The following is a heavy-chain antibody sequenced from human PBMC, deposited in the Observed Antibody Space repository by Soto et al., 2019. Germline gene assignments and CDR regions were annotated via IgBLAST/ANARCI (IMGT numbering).Heavy chain of an antibody. D-gene: IGHD3-9*01. CDR3: ARGTELRYFDWPSSPNDAFHI. J-gene: IGHJ3*02. V-gene: IGHV3-33*01. CDR2: IWYDGSNK. Sequence: QVQLVESGGGVVQPGRSLRLSCAASGFTFSSYGMHWVRQAPGKGLEWVAVIWYDGSNKYYADSVKGRFTISRDNSKNTLYLQMNSLRAEDTGVYYCARGTELRYFDWPSSPNDAFHIWGQGTMVTVSS. CDR1: GFTFSSYG.